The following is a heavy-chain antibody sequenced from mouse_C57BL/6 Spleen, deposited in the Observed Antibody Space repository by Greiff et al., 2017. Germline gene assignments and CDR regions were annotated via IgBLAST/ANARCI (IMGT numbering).Heavy chain of an antibody. Sequence: VQLQQSGPELVKPGASVKISCKASGYSFTGYYMNWVKQSPEKSLEWIGEINPSTGGTTYNQKFKAKATLTVDKSSSTAYMQLKSLTSEDSAVYYCARDTTVLAKGYDFDYWGQGTTLTVSS. CDR3: ARDTTVLAKGYDFDY. V-gene: IGHV1-42*01. D-gene: IGHD1-1*01. CDR1: GYSFTGYY. J-gene: IGHJ2*01. CDR2: INPSTGGT.